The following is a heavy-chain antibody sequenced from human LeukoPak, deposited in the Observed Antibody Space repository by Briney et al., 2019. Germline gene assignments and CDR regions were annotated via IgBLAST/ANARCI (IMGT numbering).Heavy chain of an antibody. J-gene: IGHJ4*02. CDR1: GFTFSSYW. CDR2: INSDGSST. V-gene: IGHV3-74*01. D-gene: IGHD1-26*01. Sequence: GGSLRLSCAASGFTFSSYWMHWVRQAPGKGLVWVSRINSDGSSTSYADSVKGRFTIPRDNAKNTLYLQMNSLRAEDTAVYYCVNGVYSGSYLIYWGQGTLVTVSS. CDR3: VNGVYSGSYLIY.